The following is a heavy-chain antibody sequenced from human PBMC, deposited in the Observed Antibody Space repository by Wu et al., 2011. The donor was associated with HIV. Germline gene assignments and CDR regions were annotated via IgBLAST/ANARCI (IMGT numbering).Heavy chain of an antibody. CDR1: GYTFTSYG. J-gene: IGHJ4*02. D-gene: IGHD3-22*01. V-gene: IGHV1-18*01. CDR3: ARAGVTYYYDSSGYYGPYYFDY. Sequence: QVQLVQSGAEVKKPGASVKVSCKASGYTFTSYGISWVRQAPGQGLEWMGWISAYNGDTNYAQKLQGRVTMTTDTSTSTAYMELRSLRSDDTAVYYCARAGVTYYYDSSGYYGPYYFDYWGQGTLVTVSS. CDR2: ISAYNGDT.